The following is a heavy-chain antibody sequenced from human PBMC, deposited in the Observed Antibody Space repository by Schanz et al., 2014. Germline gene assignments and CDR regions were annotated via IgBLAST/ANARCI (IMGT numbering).Heavy chain of an antibody. CDR3: ARVSMEFERGKSYYYYMDV. V-gene: IGHV1-18*01. D-gene: IGHD3-10*01. J-gene: IGHJ6*03. CDR2: ISAYTNNT. CDR1: GGTFSSYT. Sequence: QVQLVQSGAEVKKPGSSVKVSCTASGGTFSSYTISWIRQAPGQGLEWMGWISAYTNNTNYAQKVQGRVTMTTDTSTGTAYMELRSLRSDDTAVYYCARVSMEFERGKSYYYYMDVWGRGTTVTVSS.